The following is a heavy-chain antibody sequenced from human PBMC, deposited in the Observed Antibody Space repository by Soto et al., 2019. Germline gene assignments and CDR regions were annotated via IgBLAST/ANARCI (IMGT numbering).Heavy chain of an antibody. CDR1: GGTFSSYA. V-gene: IGHV1-69*01. J-gene: IGHJ6*02. CDR3: ARDNRSGSSIYSYDMDV. D-gene: IGHD1-26*01. Sequence: QVQLVQSGAEVKKPGSSVKVSCKASGGTFSSYAISWVRQAPGQGLEWMGGIIPIFGTANYAQKFQGRVTITADESTSTAYMELSSLRSEYTAVYYCARDNRSGSSIYSYDMDVWGQGTTVTVSS. CDR2: IIPIFGTA.